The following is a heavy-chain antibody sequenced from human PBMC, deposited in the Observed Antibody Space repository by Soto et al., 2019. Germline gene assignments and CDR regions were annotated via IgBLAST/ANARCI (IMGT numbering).Heavy chain of an antibody. D-gene: IGHD4-17*01. J-gene: IGHJ3*02. CDR2: IYYIDNT. V-gene: IGHV4-31*03. Sequence: QVQLQESGPGLVKPSEILSLTCTVSGGSISSGGYYWSWIRQHPGKGLEWIGYIYYIDNTYYNPALESRASMSVDTSKNQFSLRLSSVTAADTAIYYCARSTAATRLGAFDIWVRGTMVTVSS. CDR1: GGSISSGGYY. CDR3: ARSTAATRLGAFDI.